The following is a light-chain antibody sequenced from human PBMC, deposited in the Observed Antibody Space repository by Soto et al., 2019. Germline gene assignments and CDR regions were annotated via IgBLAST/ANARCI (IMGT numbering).Light chain of an antibody. CDR1: SSDVGGYNY. Sequence: QSALTQPASVSGPPGQSIATSCTGTSSDVGGYNYVSWYQQHPGKAPKLLLSEVSNRPSGVSDRFSGSKSGNTASLTISGLQTQDEADYYCSSFTSAYTFVFGTGTKVTVL. CDR2: EVS. J-gene: IGLJ1*01. CDR3: SSFTSAYTFV. V-gene: IGLV2-14*01.